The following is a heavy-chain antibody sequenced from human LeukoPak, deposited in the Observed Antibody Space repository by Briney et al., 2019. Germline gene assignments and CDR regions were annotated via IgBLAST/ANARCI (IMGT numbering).Heavy chain of an antibody. Sequence: GESLKISCMGSGYRSTDDLTSWVRHMPGKGLEWRGRVDPSDSYTIYRPSFQGHVTTSADQSISAAYLQWSRLKASDTAMYYCASGARRGYAHDYWGQGTLVTVSS. J-gene: IGHJ4*02. CDR1: GYRSTDDL. CDR2: VDPSDSYT. V-gene: IGHV5-10-1*01. CDR3: ASGARRGYAHDY. D-gene: IGHD5-12*01.